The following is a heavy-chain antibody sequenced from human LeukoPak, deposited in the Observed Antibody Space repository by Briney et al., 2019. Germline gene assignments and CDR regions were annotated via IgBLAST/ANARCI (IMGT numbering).Heavy chain of an antibody. J-gene: IGHJ4*02. Sequence: SGTLSLTRALYLGSLSGYYWSWMRQPPRKGREWIGEIYHSASYNYNPSLKGRVTISVDTPKLQFSLQVNSVTAADPAVYHCASACMEVVKQSIQYYFDYCVRGTLVTV. CDR3: ASACMEVVKQSIQYYFDY. CDR1: LGSLSGYY. CDR2: IYHSASY. D-gene: IGHD4-23*01. V-gene: IGHV4-34*01.